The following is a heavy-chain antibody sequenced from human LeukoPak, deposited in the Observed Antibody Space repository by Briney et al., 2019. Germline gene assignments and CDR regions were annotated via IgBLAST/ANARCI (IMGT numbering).Heavy chain of an antibody. CDR1: VYSFTSYW. CDR2: VYPGDSDT. Sequence: ESLKISCKGYVYSFTSYWIAWVRQMPGKGLEWMGIVYPGDSDTRYSPSFQGQVTISADKSINTAYLQWSSLKASDTAMYYCARQDGYGLYYFDYWGQETLVTVSS. V-gene: IGHV5-51*01. CDR3: ARQDGYGLYYFDY. J-gene: IGHJ4*02. D-gene: IGHD5-24*01.